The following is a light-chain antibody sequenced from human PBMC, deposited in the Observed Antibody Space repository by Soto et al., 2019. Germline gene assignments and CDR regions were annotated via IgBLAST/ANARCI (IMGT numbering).Light chain of an antibody. Sequence: ERVMTQSPATLSVSLGERATLSCRASQAVSTNLAWYQQKPGQAPRLLIYAASTRAPGIPARFSGSGSGTEFTLTISSLQSEDFAVYSCQQYNNWPTTFGQGTKVQIK. V-gene: IGKV3-15*01. CDR1: QAVSTN. CDR2: AAS. J-gene: IGKJ1*01. CDR3: QQYNNWPTT.